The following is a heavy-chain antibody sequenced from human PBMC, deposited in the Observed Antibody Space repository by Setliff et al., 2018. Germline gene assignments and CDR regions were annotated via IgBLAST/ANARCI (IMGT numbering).Heavy chain of an antibody. CDR3: ARVTGFLYMDV. J-gene: IGHJ6*03. V-gene: IGHV4-34*01. D-gene: IGHD3-3*01. CDR1: GGSFSGYY. Sequence: SETLSLTCAVYGGSFSGYYWSWIRQPPGKGLEWIGEINHSGSTNYNPSLKSRVTMSVDTSKNHVSLKLSSVTAADTAVYYCARVTGFLYMDVWGKGTTVTVSS. CDR2: INHSGST.